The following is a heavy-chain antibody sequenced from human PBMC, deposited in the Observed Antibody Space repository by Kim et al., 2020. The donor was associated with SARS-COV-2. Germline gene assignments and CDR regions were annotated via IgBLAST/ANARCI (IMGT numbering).Heavy chain of an antibody. V-gene: IGHV4-39*01. J-gene: IGHJ6*02. CDR3: ARPATMVRGLRGYYGMDV. CDR2: IYYSGST. D-gene: IGHD3-10*01. Sequence: SETLSLTCTVSGGSISSSSYYWGWIRQPPGKGLEWIGSIYYSGSTYYNPSLKSRVTISVDTSKNQFSLKLSSVTAADTAVYYCARPATMVRGLRGYYGMDVWGQGTTVTVSS. CDR1: GGSISSSSYY.